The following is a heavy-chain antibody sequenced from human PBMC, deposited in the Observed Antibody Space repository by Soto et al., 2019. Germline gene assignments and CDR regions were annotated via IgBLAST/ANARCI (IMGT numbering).Heavy chain of an antibody. CDR1: GFTFNSFG. D-gene: IGHD2-21*01. J-gene: IGHJ4*02. Sequence: EVQLVESGGVLVQPGGSLRLSCVASGFTFNSFGMSWVRQAPGKGLEWVSAISGTGNSVYYADSVKGRFTISRDNSENTLYLQMNSLRAEDTGIYYCAKDQRPYSITVRDYFSFCGRGTLVTVTS. CDR3: AKDQRPYSITVRDYFSF. CDR2: ISGTGNSV. V-gene: IGHV3-23*04.